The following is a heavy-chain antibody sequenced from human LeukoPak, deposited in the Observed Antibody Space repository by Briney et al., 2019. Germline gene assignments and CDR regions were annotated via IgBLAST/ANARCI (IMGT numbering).Heavy chain of an antibody. V-gene: IGHV4-4*07. CDR2: IYTSGST. J-gene: IGHJ6*03. D-gene: IGHD6-13*01. CDR3: ARAYSSSWYSYYYYMDV. CDR1: GGSISSYY. Sequence: PSETLSLTCTVSGGSISSYYWSWIRQPAGKGLEWIGRIYTSGSTNYNPSLKSRVTMSVDTSKNQFSLKLSSVTAADTAVYYCARAYSSSWYSYYYYMDVWGKGTTVTISS.